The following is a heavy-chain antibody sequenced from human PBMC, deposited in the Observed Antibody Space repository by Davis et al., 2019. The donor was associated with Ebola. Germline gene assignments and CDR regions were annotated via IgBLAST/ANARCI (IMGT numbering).Heavy chain of an antibody. CDR2: IYRSGTT. V-gene: IGHV4-39*01. D-gene: IGHD3-10*01. CDR3: ARGQTYGSMVYGLDV. J-gene: IGHJ6*02. Sequence: MPSETLSLTCTVSAGSIRSSSDYWGWIRQPPGKGLEWVGNIYRSGTTYYNPSLESRITISVVTSKNQFSLRLTSVTAADTAVYYCARGQTYGSMVYGLDVWGQGTTVTVSS. CDR1: AGSIRSSSDY.